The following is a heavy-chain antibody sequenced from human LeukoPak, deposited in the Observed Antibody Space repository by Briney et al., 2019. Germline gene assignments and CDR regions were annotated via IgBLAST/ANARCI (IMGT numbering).Heavy chain of an antibody. J-gene: IGHJ4*02. CDR1: GFTFSSYG. V-gene: IGHV3-30*02. D-gene: IGHD6-19*01. CDR2: IRYDGSNK. CDR3: AFNGYSSGWKGDY. Sequence: PGGSLRLSCAVSGFTFSSYGMHWVRQAPGKGLEWVAFIRYDGSNKYYADSVKGRFTISRDNSKNTLYLQMNSLRAEDTAVYYCAFNGYSSGWKGDYWGQGTLVTVSS.